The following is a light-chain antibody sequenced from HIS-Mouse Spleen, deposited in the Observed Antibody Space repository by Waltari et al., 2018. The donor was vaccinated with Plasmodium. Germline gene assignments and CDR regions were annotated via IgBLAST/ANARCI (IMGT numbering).Light chain of an antibody. CDR1: QDLSNY. J-gene: IGKJ3*01. V-gene: IGKV1-33*01. CDR3: QQYDNPSFT. Sequence: DIQMTQSSCYLSASVGGRVTITFQASQDLSNYLNWYPQKPGKAPKLLIYEASNWETGVPARFSGSGSGTDFTLTISILQPEDIATYYCQQYDNPSFTFGPGTKVDIK. CDR2: EAS.